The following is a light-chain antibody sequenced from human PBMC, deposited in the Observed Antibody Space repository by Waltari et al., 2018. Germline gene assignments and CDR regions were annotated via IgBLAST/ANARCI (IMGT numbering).Light chain of an antibody. Sequence: IVLTQSLSALSFSLGERATLSCRASQGVSSYLAWYQQKPGQAPRLLIYDASNRATGNTARFSGSGPGTDFTRTISSLEPEDVAVYYWQQRSNWLTFGGGTKVEIK. CDR1: QGVSSY. CDR3: QQRSNWLT. J-gene: IGKJ4*01. CDR2: DAS. V-gene: IGKV3D-11*01.